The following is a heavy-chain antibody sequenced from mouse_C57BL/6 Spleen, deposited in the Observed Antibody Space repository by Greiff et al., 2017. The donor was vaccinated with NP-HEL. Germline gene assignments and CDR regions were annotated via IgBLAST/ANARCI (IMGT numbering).Heavy chain of an antibody. Sequence: VHLVESGAELARPGASVKLSCKASGYTFTSYGISWVKQRTGQGLEWIGEIYPRSGNTYYNEKFKGKATLTADKSSSTAYMELRSLSSEDSAVYFCAFTTVVAPDYWGQGTTLTVSS. CDR1: GYTFTSYG. V-gene: IGHV1-81*01. D-gene: IGHD1-1*01. CDR2: IYPRSGNT. CDR3: AFTTVVAPDY. J-gene: IGHJ2*01.